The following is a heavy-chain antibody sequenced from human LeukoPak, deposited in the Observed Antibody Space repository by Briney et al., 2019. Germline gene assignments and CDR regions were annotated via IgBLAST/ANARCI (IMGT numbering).Heavy chain of an antibody. J-gene: IGHJ4*02. Sequence: ASVKVSCKASGYTFTGYYMHWVRQAPGQGLEWMGWINPNSGGTNYAQKFQGRVTMTRDTSISTAYMELSRLRSDDTAVYYCARHYYDSSGYYSRFDYWGQGTLVTVSS. CDR1: GYTFTGYY. CDR3: ARHYYDSSGYYSRFDY. V-gene: IGHV1-2*02. CDR2: INPNSGGT. D-gene: IGHD3-22*01.